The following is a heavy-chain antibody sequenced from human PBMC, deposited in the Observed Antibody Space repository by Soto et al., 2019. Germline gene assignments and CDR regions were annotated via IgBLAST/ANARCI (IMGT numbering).Heavy chain of an antibody. V-gene: IGHV4-59*01. CDR1: AIGSYY. J-gene: IGHJ5*02. CDR2: IYYSGST. CDR3: ARDAYSLGP. D-gene: IGHD2-15*01. Sequence: TSETLSLTCHVSAIGSYYWSWVRQPPGKGLEWIGFIYYSGSTSYNPSLKSRVTISVDTSKNQFSLRLSSVTAADTAIYYCARDAYSLGPWGQGTLVTVSS.